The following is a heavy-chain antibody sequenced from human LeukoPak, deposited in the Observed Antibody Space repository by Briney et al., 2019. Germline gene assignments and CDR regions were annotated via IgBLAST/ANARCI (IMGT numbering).Heavy chain of an antibody. V-gene: IGHV4-38-2*02. D-gene: IGHD1-26*01. CDR3: ARLGLTRDAFDI. Sequence: SETLSLTCTVSGYSISSGYYWGWIRQPPGKGLEWIGYITSTGTTYYNLSLKSRLSISFDTSKNQFSLILRSVTAADTAVFYCARLGLTRDAFDIWGQGTMVTVSS. CDR2: ITSTGTT. CDR1: GYSISSGYY. J-gene: IGHJ3*02.